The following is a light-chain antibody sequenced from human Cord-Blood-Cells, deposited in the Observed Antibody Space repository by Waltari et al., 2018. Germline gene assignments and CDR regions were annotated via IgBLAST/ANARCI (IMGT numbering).Light chain of an antibody. CDR2: YDS. CDR3: QVWDSSSDHRV. V-gene: IGLV3-21*04. Sequence: SYVLTQPPSVSVAPGKTARITCGGNNIGSKSVNWYQQKPGQAPVLVIYYDSDRPSGIPERFSGSTSWNTATLTISRVEAGDEADYYCQVWDSSSDHRVFGGGTKLTVL. J-gene: IGLJ3*02. CDR1: NIGSKS.